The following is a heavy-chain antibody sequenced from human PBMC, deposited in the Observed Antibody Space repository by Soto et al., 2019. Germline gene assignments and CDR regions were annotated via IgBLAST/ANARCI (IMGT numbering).Heavy chain of an antibody. V-gene: IGHV3-53*01. CDR1: GFTVSSNY. Sequence: GGSLRFSCAASGFTVSSNYMSWVRQAPGKGLEWVSVIYSGGSTYYADSVKGRFTISRDNSKNTLYLQMTSLRAEDTAVYYCARDRSQGYCTNGVCYVPFGMDVWGQGTTVT. J-gene: IGHJ6*02. CDR2: IYSGGST. D-gene: IGHD2-8*01. CDR3: ARDRSQGYCTNGVCYVPFGMDV.